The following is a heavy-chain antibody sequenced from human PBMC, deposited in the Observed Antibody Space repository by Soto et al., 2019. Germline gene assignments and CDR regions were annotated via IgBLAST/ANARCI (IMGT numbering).Heavy chain of an antibody. CDR2: IKQDGSEK. J-gene: IGHJ6*02. D-gene: IGHD3-10*01. V-gene: IGHV3-7*03. CDR3: ARDYYSSGSYYPWDYYYYYGMDV. Sequence: GGSLRLSCAASGFTFSSYWMSWVRQAPGKGLEWVANIKQDGSEKYYVDSVKGRFTISRDNAKNSLYLQMNSLRAEDTAVYYCARDYYSSGSYYPWDYYYYYGMDVWGQGTTVTVSS. CDR1: GFTFSSYW.